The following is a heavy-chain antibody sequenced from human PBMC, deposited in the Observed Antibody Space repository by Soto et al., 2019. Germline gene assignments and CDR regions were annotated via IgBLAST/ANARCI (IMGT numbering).Heavy chain of an antibody. CDR3: ARGPSGDKVDS. V-gene: IGHV4-30-4*01. CDR2: IYDGGRT. CDR1: GGSISTVVYW. D-gene: IGHD7-27*01. J-gene: IGHJ4*02. Sequence: QVQLQESGPGLVKPSQTLSLTCTVSGGSISTVVYWRSWIRRAPDMGLEWIGHIYDGGRTYNNPSLESRVTMSVDTSKSELSLTLSSVSAADTAVYYCARGPSGDKVDSWGQGTLVTVSS.